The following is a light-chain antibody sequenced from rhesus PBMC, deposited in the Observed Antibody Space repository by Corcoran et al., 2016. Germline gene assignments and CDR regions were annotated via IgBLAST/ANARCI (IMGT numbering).Light chain of an antibody. CDR3: YQHSSGYS. Sequence: IVMTQSPATLSLSPGDRATLSCRASQSVSSYVAWDQQKPEQAPRLLIYGASSRATGIPDRFSGSGSGTDFTLTISSLEPEDVGVYHCYQHSSGYSFGQGTKVEIK. J-gene: IGKJ2*01. V-gene: IGKV3-10*01. CDR2: GAS. CDR1: QSVSSY.